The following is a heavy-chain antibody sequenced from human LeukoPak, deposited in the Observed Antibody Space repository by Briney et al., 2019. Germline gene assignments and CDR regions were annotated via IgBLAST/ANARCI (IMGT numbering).Heavy chain of an antibody. CDR1: GFTFSSYA. CDR3: AKETGYSGDDYGDY. J-gene: IGHJ4*02. Sequence: TGGPLRLSCAASGFTFSSYAMSWVRQAPGKGLEWVSGISGSGGSTYYADSVKGRFTISRDNSKNTLYLQMNSLRAEDTAVYYCAKETGYSGDDYGDYWGQGTLVTVSS. CDR2: ISGSGGST. V-gene: IGHV3-23*01. D-gene: IGHD5-12*01.